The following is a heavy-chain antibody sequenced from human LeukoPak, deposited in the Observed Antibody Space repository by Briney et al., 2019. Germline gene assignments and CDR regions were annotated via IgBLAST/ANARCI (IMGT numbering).Heavy chain of an antibody. Sequence: PGGSLRLSCAASGFTFSSCGMHWVRQAPGKGLEWVAVIWYDGSNKYYADSVKGRFTISRDNSKNTLYLQMNSLRAEDTAVYYCAKDRASGYYHDAFDIWGQGTMVTVSS. J-gene: IGHJ3*02. D-gene: IGHD3-22*01. V-gene: IGHV3-33*06. CDR3: AKDRASGYYHDAFDI. CDR2: IWYDGSNK. CDR1: GFTFSSCG.